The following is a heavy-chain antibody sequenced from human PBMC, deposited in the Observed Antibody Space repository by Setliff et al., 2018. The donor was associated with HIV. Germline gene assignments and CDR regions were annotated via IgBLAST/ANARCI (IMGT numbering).Heavy chain of an antibody. J-gene: IGHJ3*02. CDR1: GGSISSNY. Sequence: PSETLSLTCTVSGGSISSNYWSWIRQPAGKGLEWIGRMYTSGVAKYNPSLESRVTMSVDTSKNQMSLELTSVTAADTAVYYCARDPKVEWDLLGAFDIWGQGTMVTVSS. V-gene: IGHV4-4*07. D-gene: IGHD3-16*01. CDR2: MYTSGVA. CDR3: ARDPKVEWDLLGAFDI.